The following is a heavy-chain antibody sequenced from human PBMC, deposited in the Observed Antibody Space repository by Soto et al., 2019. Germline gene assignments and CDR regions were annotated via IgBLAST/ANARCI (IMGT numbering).Heavy chain of an antibody. D-gene: IGHD1-26*01. J-gene: IGHJ4*02. CDR3: AKGRVGATISGY. Sequence: QVQLVESGGGVVQPGRSLRLSCAASGFTFSSYGMHWVRQARGKGLEWVAVISYDGSNKYYADSVKGRFTISRDNSKNTLYLQMNSLRADDTAVYYCAKGRVGATISGYWGQGTLVTVSS. CDR1: GFTFSSYG. CDR2: ISYDGSNK. V-gene: IGHV3-30*18.